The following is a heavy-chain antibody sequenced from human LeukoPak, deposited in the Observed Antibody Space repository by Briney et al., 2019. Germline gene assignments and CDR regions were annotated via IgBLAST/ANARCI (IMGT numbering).Heavy chain of an antibody. CDR1: GFTFDDYA. J-gene: IGHJ5*02. CDR3: AKGTSTWALDP. D-gene: IGHD1-1*01. V-gene: IGHV3-43*02. Sequence: AGTLTLTCTASGFTFDDYAFHWACHRPRNGLGWVSLISGDGGSTYYADSLKGRFTISRDNSKNSLYLQMNSLRTEDTALYYCAKGTSTWALDPWGQGTLVTVSS. CDR2: ISGDGGST.